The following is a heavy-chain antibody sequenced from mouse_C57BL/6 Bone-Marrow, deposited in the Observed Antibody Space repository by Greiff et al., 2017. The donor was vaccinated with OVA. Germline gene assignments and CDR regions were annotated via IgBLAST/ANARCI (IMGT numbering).Heavy chain of an antibody. CDR2: ISNLAYSI. V-gene: IGHV5-15*04. D-gene: IGHD1-1*02. Sequence: DVQLVESGGGLVQPGGSLKLSCAASGFTFSDYGMAWVRQAPRKGPEWVAFISNLAYSIYYADNVTGRFTITRENAKNTPYLEMSSLRSEDTAMYYCARRANYAPVDYWGQGTTPTVSS. CDR3: ARRANYAPVDY. J-gene: IGHJ2*01. CDR1: GFTFSDYG.